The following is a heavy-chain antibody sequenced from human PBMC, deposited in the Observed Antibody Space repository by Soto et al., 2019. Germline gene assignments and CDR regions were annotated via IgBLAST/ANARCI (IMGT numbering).Heavy chain of an antibody. J-gene: IGHJ6*02. CDR2: IIPIFGTA. D-gene: IGHD3-10*01. V-gene: IGHV1-69*06. CDR1: GGTFSSYA. CDR3: ASLWFGEQIYGMDV. Sequence: QVQLVQSGAEVKKPGSSVKVSCKASGGTFSSYAISWVRQAPGQGLEWVGGIIPIFGTANYAQKCQGRVTITADKSTSTAYMELSSLRSEDTAVYYCASLWFGEQIYGMDVWGQGTTVTVSS.